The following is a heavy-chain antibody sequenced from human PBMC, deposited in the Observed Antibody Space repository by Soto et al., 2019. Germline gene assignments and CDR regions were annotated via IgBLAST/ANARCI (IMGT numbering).Heavy chain of an antibody. V-gene: IGHV2-5*02. Sequence: SGPTLVNPTQTLTLTCPFSGFSLSSSGVGVGWIRQPPGKAPEWLALIYWDEDKRYSPSLKTRLTITKDTSTNEVVLTMTNMDPVDTGTYYCAHKGGRGAGMDVWGQGTTVTVSS. D-gene: IGHD2-15*01. CDR3: AHKGGRGAGMDV. J-gene: IGHJ6*02. CDR2: IYWDEDK. CDR1: GFSLSSSGVG.